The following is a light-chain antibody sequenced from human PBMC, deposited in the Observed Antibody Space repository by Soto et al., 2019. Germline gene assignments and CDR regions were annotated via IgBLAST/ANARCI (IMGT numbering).Light chain of an antibody. CDR1: QGISSY. J-gene: IGKJ2*01. Sequence: IQLTQSPSSLSASVGDRVTITCRASQGISSYLAWYQQKPGKAPKLLIYAASTLQSGVPSRFSGSGSGTDFTRTISSLQPEDFETYYCQQLNSYPHTFGQGTKLEIK. CDR3: QQLNSYPHT. V-gene: IGKV1-9*01. CDR2: AAS.